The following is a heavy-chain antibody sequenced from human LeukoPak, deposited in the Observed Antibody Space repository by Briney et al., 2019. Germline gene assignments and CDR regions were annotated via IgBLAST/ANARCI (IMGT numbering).Heavy chain of an antibody. CDR1: GGSIRWYL. Sequence: KPSETLSLTCTGSGGSIRWYLGRLIRQPPGEGLEGVECIYYSASTNYTPSLKSRVKISVATSKNQFSLKLSSVTAADTAVYYCARAAGFLAVAGLDYWGQGTLVTVSS. J-gene: IGHJ4*02. D-gene: IGHD6-19*01. V-gene: IGHV4-59*01. CDR2: IYYSAST. CDR3: ARAAGFLAVAGLDY.